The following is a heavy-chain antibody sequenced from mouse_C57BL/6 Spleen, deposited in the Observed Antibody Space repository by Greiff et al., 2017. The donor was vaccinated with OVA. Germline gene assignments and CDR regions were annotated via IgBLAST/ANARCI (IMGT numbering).Heavy chain of an antibody. Sequence: VQLQQSGAELVRPGTSVKVSCKASGYAFTNYLIEWVKQRPGQGLEWIGVINPGSGGTNYNEKFKGKATLTADKSSSTAYMQLSSLTSEDSAVYFCARSAIYYDYHNFDYWGQGTTLTVSS. CDR1: GYAFTNYL. J-gene: IGHJ2*01. D-gene: IGHD2-4*01. V-gene: IGHV1-54*01. CDR3: ARSAIYYDYHNFDY. CDR2: INPGSGGT.